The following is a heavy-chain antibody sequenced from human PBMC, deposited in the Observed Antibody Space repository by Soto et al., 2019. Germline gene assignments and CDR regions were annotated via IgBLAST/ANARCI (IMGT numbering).Heavy chain of an antibody. D-gene: IGHD1-1*01. CDR3: ERHKHLAMEDGMEV. V-gene: IGHV5-10-1*01. CDR1: GYSFTSYL. Sequence: PGESLKISCKFSGYSFTSYLRSFVRQMPGKGLEWMGRIDPSDSYTNYSPSFQGHVTISADKSISTAYLQWSRLKASDTAMYYCERHKHLAMEDGMEVWGQGNTVNVSS. J-gene: IGHJ6*02. CDR2: IDPSDSYT.